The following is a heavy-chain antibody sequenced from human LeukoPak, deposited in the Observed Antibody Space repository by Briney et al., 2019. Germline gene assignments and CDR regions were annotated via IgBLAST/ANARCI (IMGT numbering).Heavy chain of an antibody. CDR1: GFTFSSYA. CDR2: ISYDGSNK. V-gene: IGHV3-30*04. J-gene: IGHJ4*02. D-gene: IGHD1-26*01. Sequence: GGSLRLSCAASGFTFSSYAMHWVRQAPGKGLEWVAVISYDGSNKYYADSVKGRFTISRDNSKNTLYLQMNSLRAEDTAVYYCARLVGATTYWGQGTLVTVSS. CDR3: ARLVGATTY.